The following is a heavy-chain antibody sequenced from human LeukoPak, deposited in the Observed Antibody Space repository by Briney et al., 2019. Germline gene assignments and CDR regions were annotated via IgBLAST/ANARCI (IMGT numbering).Heavy chain of an antibody. Sequence: GGSLRLSCAASGFTFSSYAMTWVRQAPGKGLEWVSGISGSFIGTFYADSVKGRFTISRDNSKNTLYLQMNSLRAEDTAVYYCVAYYDILTGYKYWGQGTLVTVSS. J-gene: IGHJ4*02. D-gene: IGHD3-9*01. CDR2: ISGSFIGT. V-gene: IGHV3-23*01. CDR3: VAYYDILTGYKY. CDR1: GFTFSSYA.